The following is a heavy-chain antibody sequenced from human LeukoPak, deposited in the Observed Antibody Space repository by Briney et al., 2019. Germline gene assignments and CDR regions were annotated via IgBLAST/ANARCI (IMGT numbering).Heavy chain of an antibody. J-gene: IGHJ6*03. CDR1: GFTFSSYG. V-gene: IGHV3-30*02. Sequence: GGSLRLSCAASGFTFSSYGMHWVRQAPGKGLEWVAFIRYDGSNKYYADSVKGRFTISRDNSKNTLFLQMNSLRPEDTAVYYCAKDYQSWEYYYYYMDVWGKGTTVTVSS. CDR2: IRYDGSNK. CDR3: AKDYQSWEYYYYYMDV. D-gene: IGHD1-26*01.